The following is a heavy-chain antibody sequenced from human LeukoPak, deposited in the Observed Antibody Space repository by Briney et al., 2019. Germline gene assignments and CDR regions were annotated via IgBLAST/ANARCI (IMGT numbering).Heavy chain of an antibody. CDR3: ARNGASSGRPYHLDY. J-gene: IGHJ4*02. V-gene: IGHV3-48*01. CDR2: ISSSSSTI. CDR1: GFTFSRFE. Sequence: GGSLRLSCVASGFTFSRFEMNWVRQAPGKGLGWVSYISSSSSTIYYGDSVKGRFTISRDNAENSVYLQMNGLRAEDTAVYFCARNGASSGRPYHLDYWGQGTLVTVSS. D-gene: IGHD6-19*01.